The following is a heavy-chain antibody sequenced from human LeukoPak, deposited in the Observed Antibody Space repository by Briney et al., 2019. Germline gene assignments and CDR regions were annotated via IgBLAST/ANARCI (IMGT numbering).Heavy chain of an antibody. D-gene: IGHD1-1*01. CDR3: AKDLRRYNWSRGAFDI. CDR1: GFTFDDYA. V-gene: IGHV3-9*01. Sequence: GRSLRLSCAASGFTFDDYAMHWVRHAPGKGLEWVSGISWNSGSIGYADSVKGRFTISRDNAKNSLYLQMNSLRAEDTALYYCAKDLRRYNWSRGAFDIWGQGTMVTVS. J-gene: IGHJ3*02. CDR2: ISWNSGSI.